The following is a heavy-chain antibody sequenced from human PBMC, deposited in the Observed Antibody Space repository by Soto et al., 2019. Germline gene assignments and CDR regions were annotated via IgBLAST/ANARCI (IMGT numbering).Heavy chain of an antibody. V-gene: IGHV4-59*01. CDR1: GGSIGRYY. Sequence: PSETLSLTCTVSGGSIGRYYWTWMRQPPGKGLEWIGYIYNSGATNYNPSLKSRFTISVDTSKNQFSLKLRSVTAADTAMYYCASEPTYCSSSSCYYYFDSWGQGSLVTVSS. J-gene: IGHJ4*02. CDR3: ASEPTYCSSSSCYYYFDS. D-gene: IGHD2-2*01. CDR2: IYNSGAT.